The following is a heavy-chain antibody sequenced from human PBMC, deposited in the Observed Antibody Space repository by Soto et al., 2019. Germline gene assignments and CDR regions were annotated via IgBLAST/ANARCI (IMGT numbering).Heavy chain of an antibody. J-gene: IGHJ5*02. V-gene: IGHV3-23*01. Sequence: VQLLESGGGLVQPGGSLGLSCAASGLPFSTYAMAWVRQAPGKGLEWVSSISASGGSTHYADSVKGRFIISRDNSKTTLYLQMDSLRVEDTAVYYCARRPAQSNTWGQGTLVTVSS. CDR2: ISASGGST. CDR3: ARRPAQSNT. CDR1: GLPFSTYA.